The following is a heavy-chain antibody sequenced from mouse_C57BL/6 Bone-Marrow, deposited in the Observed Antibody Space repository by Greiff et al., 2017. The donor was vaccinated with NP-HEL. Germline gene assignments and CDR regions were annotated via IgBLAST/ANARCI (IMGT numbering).Heavy chain of an antibody. J-gene: IGHJ3*01. Sequence: QVQLKQPGAELVMPGASVKLSCKASGYTFTSYWMHWVKQRPGQGLEWIGEIDPSDSYTTYHQKFKGKSTLTVDKSSSTAYMQLSSLTSEYSAVYYCARSHGSRSWFAYWGQGTLVTVSA. D-gene: IGHD1-1*01. CDR3: ARSHGSRSWFAY. CDR2: IDPSDSYT. CDR1: GYTFTSYW. V-gene: IGHV1-69*01.